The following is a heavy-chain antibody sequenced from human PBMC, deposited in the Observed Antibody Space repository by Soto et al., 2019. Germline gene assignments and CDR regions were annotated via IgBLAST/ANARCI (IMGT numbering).Heavy chain of an antibody. V-gene: IGHV3-30-3*01. Sequence: PGGSLRLSCAASGFTFSSYAMHWVRQAPGKGLEWVAVISYDGSNKYYADSVKGRFTISRDNSKNTLYLQMNSLRAEDTAVYYCARGDIVLVPAARRPYYYGMDVWGQGTTVTAP. J-gene: IGHJ6*02. D-gene: IGHD2-2*01. CDR2: ISYDGSNK. CDR1: GFTFSSYA. CDR3: ARGDIVLVPAARRPYYYGMDV.